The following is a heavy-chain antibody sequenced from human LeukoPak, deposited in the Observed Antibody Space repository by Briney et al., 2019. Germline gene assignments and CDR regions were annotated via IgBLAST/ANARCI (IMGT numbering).Heavy chain of an antibody. J-gene: IGHJ4*02. Sequence: GGSLRLSCAASGFTFSSYGMHWVRQAPGKGLEWVAVISYDGSNKYYADSVKGRSTISRDNAKNSLYLQMNSLRAEDTAVYYCARGYGRYDYWGQGTLVTVSS. CDR1: GFTFSSYG. V-gene: IGHV3-30*03. CDR2: ISYDGSNK. CDR3: ARGYGRYDY. D-gene: IGHD3-10*01.